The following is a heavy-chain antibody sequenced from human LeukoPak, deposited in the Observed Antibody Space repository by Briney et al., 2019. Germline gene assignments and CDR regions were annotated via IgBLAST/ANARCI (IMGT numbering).Heavy chain of an antibody. J-gene: IGHJ4*02. V-gene: IGHV4-59*12. CDR3: GRASYGDYLDY. Sequence: PSETLSLTCTVSGGSISSYYWTWIRQPPGKGLEWIGYMYYSGSTYYNPSLKSRVTISVDTSKNQFSLKLSSVTAADTAVYYCGRASYGDYLDYWGQGTLVTVSS. CDR1: GGSISSYY. D-gene: IGHD4-17*01. CDR2: MYYSGST.